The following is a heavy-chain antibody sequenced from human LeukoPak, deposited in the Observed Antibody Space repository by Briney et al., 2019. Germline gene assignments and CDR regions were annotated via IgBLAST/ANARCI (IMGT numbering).Heavy chain of an antibody. D-gene: IGHD3-10*01. Sequence: ASVKVSCKASGYTFTTYGISWVRQAPGQGLEWMGWINTYNGNTNYAQKLQGRVTMTTDTSTSTAYMELRSLRSDDTAVYYCARSVWFGEYLNWFDPWGQGTLVTVSS. J-gene: IGHJ5*02. CDR1: GYTFTTYG. V-gene: IGHV1-18*04. CDR2: INTYNGNT. CDR3: ARSVWFGEYLNWFDP.